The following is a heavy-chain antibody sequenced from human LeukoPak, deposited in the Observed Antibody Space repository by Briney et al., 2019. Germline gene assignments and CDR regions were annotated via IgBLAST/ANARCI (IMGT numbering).Heavy chain of an antibody. CDR3: ARDPYGDYGDPVGGLDY. J-gene: IGHJ4*02. Sequence: AGRSLRLSCAASGFTFSSYAMHWVRQAPGKGLEWVAVISYDGSNKYYADSVKGRFTISRDNSKNTLYLQMNSLRAEDTAVYYCARDPYGDYGDPVGGLDYWGQGTLVTVSS. V-gene: IGHV3-30-3*01. CDR1: GFTFSSYA. CDR2: ISYDGSNK. D-gene: IGHD4-17*01.